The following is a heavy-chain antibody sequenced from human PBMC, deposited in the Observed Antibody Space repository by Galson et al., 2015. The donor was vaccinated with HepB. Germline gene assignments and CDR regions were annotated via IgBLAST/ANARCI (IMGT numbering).Heavy chain of an antibody. CDR1: GFTFSSYS. CDR3: AREAHYYYAFDI. CDR2: ISSSSSYI. V-gene: IGHV3-21*01. J-gene: IGHJ3*02. D-gene: IGHD3-10*01. Sequence: SLRLSCAASGFTFSSYSMNWVRQAPGKGLEWVSSISSSSSYIYYADSVKGRFTISRDNAKNSLFLQMNSLRAEDTAVYYCAREAHYYYAFDIWGQGTMVTVSS.